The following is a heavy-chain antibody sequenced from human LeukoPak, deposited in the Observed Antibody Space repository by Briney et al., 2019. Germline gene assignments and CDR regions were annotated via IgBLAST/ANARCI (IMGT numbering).Heavy chain of an antibody. J-gene: IGHJ2*01. Sequence: SETLSLTCAVSGGSISSSSYYWGWIRQPPGKGLEWIGSIYYSGSTYYNPSLKSRVTISVDTSKNQFSLKLSSVTAADTAVYYCARQYSDILTGYHRGELYWYFDLWGRGTLVTVSS. CDR2: IYYSGST. CDR3: ARQYSDILTGYHRGELYWYFDL. CDR1: GGSISSSSYY. D-gene: IGHD3-9*01. V-gene: IGHV4-39*01.